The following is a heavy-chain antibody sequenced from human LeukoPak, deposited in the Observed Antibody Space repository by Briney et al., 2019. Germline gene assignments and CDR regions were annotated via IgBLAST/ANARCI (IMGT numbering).Heavy chain of an antibody. V-gene: IGHV3-53*01. D-gene: IGHD6-19*01. J-gene: IGHJ3*02. CDR3: ARDRWLVRDAFDI. CDR2: INSGGSTYSVVYSGGST. Sequence: GGSLRLSCAASGFTVSSNHMSWVRQAPGKGLEWVSGINSGGSTYSVVYSGGSTNCAESVKGRFTISRDNAKNTLYLQMNRLRAEDTAMYDCARDRWLVRDAFDIWGQGTMVSVSS. CDR1: GFTVSSNH.